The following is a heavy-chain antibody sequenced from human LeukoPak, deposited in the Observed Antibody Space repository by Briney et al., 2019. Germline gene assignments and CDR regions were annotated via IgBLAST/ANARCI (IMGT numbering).Heavy chain of an antibody. D-gene: IGHD3-10*01. CDR2: IIPIFGTA. Sequence: SVKVSCTASGGTFSSYAISWVRQAPGQGLEWMGGIIPIFGTANYAQKFQGRVTITADESTSTAYMELSSLRSEDTAVYYCARLLWFGESNWFDPWGQGTLVTVSS. CDR1: GGTFSSYA. CDR3: ARLLWFGESNWFDP. V-gene: IGHV1-69*01. J-gene: IGHJ5*02.